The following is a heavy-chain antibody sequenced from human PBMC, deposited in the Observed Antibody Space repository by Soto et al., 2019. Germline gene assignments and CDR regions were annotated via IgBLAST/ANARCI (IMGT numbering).Heavy chain of an antibody. V-gene: IGHV1-69*06. Sequence: QVQLVQSGAEVKKPGSSVKVSCKASGGPFSDYSINWERQAPGQGLEWMGGIIPVFATPKYAKKFQGRITITEDKSTSTAYMELSNLRSEDTAIYFCARDPDYGANTGLGLVDYCCQGTLVT. D-gene: IGHD4-17*01. J-gene: IGHJ4*02. CDR1: GGPFSDYS. CDR3: ARDPDYGANTGLGLVDY. CDR2: IIPVFATP.